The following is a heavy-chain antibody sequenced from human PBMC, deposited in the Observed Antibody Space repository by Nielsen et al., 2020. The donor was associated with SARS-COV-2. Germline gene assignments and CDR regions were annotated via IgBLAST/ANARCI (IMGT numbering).Heavy chain of an antibody. CDR2: IGVSGGGT. D-gene: IGHD6-19*01. V-gene: IGHV3-23*01. Sequence: GGSLRLSCAASGLTFSNFAMNWVRQAPGKGLEWVSTIGVSGGGTYYADSLKGRFTISRDNSKNTLYLQMNSLGADDTAIYYCTRRVAGGTMDVWGQGTTVTVSS. CDR1: GLTFSNFA. CDR3: TRRVAGGTMDV. J-gene: IGHJ6*02.